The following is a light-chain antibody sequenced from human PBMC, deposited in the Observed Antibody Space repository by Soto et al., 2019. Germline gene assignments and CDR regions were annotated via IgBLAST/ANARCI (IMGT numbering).Light chain of an antibody. CDR3: QAWDSTTARAV. CDR1: KLGDKY. CDR2: QDR. V-gene: IGLV3-1*01. Sequence: SYELTQPPSVSVSPGQTASITCSGDKLGDKYICWYQQKPGQSPVLVIYQDRKRPSGIPERFSGSNSGNTATLTISGTQAMDEADYYCQAWDSTTARAVFGGGTKVTVL. J-gene: IGLJ2*01.